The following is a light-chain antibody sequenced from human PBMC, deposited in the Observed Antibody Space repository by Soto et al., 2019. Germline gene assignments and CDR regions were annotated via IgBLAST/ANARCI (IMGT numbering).Light chain of an antibody. CDR2: LNSDGSH. CDR1: SGHRSYA. J-gene: IGLJ2*01. CDR3: QTWGTGIQV. Sequence: QSVPTKSPSSSAYLGASVKLTCTLSSGHRSYAIAWHQQQPEKGPRYLMKLNSDGSHSKGDGIPDRFSGSSTGAERYLTISSLQYEDEADYYCQTWGTGIQVFGGGTTLTVL. V-gene: IGLV4-69*01.